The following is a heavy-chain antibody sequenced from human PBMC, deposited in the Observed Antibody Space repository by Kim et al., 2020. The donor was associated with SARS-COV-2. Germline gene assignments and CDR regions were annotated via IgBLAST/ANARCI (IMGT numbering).Heavy chain of an antibody. CDR1: GGTFSSYT. CDR2: IIPILGIA. V-gene: IGHV1-69*04. D-gene: IGHD3-10*01. J-gene: IGHJ6*02. Sequence: SVKVSCKASGGTFSSYTISWVRQAPGQGLEWMGRIIPILGIANYAQKFQGRVTITADKSTSTAYMELSSLRSEDTAVYYCAREKAPSNMGYYYYYGMDVWGQGTTVTVSS. CDR3: AREKAPSNMGYYYYYGMDV.